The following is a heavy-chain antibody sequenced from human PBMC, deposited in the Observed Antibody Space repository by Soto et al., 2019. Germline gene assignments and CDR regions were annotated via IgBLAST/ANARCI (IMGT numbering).Heavy chain of an antibody. CDR1: GFTVSSKY. Sequence: GGSLRLSCAASGFTVSSKYMSWVRQAPGKGLEWVSLIQSGGPTYYADSVKGRFTISRDTSENTVHLQMDSLRAEDTAVYYCARDDVLCDGGRCYGVPLYVWGKATPVTVSS. CDR2: IQSGGPT. J-gene: IGHJ6*04. V-gene: IGHV3-66*01. CDR3: ARDDVLCDGGRCYGVPLYV. D-gene: IGHD2-15*01.